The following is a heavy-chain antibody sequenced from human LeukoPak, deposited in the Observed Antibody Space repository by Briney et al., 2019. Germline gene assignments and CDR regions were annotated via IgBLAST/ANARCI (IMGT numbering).Heavy chain of an antibody. CDR3: ARDVPEYSIDY. J-gene: IGHJ4*02. D-gene: IGHD6-6*01. CDR1: GFTFSDYT. CDR2: ISYDGSNK. V-gene: IGHV3-30*12. Sequence: PGRSLRLSCAASGFTFSDYTIHWVRQAPGKGLEWVAVISYDGSNKYYADSVKGRFTISRDNSKNTLYLQMNSLRAEDTAVYYCARDVPEYSIDYWGQGTLVTVSS.